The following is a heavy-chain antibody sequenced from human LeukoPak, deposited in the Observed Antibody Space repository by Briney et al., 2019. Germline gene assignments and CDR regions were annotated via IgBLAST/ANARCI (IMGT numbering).Heavy chain of an antibody. D-gene: IGHD5-18*01. CDR3: AREKVDTAMVTSRYFDY. CDR1: GFTFSSYW. CDR2: IKQDGSEK. J-gene: IGHJ4*02. Sequence: GGSLRLSCAASGFTFSSYWMSWVRQAPGKGLEWVANIKQDGSEKYYVDSVKGRFTISRDNAKSSLYLQMNSLRAEDTAVYYCAREKVDTAMVTSRYFDYWGQGTLVTVSS. V-gene: IGHV3-7*04.